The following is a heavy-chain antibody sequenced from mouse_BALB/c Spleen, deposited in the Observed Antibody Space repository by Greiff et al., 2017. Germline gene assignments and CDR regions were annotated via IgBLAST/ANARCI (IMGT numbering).Heavy chain of an antibody. CDR1: GFTFSSYT. CDR3: TRDRDDYAMDY. J-gene: IGHJ4*01. CDR2: ISSGGSYT. Sequence: EVKLMESGGGLVKPGGSLKLSCAASGFTFSSYTMSWVRQTPEKRLEWVATISSGGSYTYYPDSVKGRFTISRDNAKNTLYLQMSSLKSEDTAMYYCTRDRDDYAMDYWGQGTSVTVSS. D-gene: IGHD3-1*01. V-gene: IGHV5-6-4*01.